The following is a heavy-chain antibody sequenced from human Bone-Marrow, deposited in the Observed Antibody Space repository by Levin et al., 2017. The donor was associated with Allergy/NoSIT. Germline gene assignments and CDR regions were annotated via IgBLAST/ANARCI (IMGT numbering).Heavy chain of an antibody. CDR1: GFTFNTYW. CDR3: ARGRGYLNLDD. J-gene: IGHJ4*02. Sequence: GGSLRLSCAASGFTFNTYWMHWVRQAPGKGLVWVSRIKNDGSSTTYADSVEGRFTISRDNAKSTLFLQMNSLRAEDTAVYYCARGRGYLNLDDWGQGTLVTVSS. CDR2: IKNDGSST. V-gene: IGHV3-74*01. D-gene: IGHD3-22*01.